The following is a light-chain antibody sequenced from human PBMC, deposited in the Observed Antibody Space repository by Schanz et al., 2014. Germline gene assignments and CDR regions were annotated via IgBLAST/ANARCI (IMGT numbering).Light chain of an antibody. CDR3: QSYDSSLSGSEWV. J-gene: IGLJ3*02. V-gene: IGLV1-40*01. CDR1: SSNFGAGYD. CDR2: RSI. Sequence: QSVLTQPPSVSGAPGQRVTISCTGSSSNFGAGYDVHWYQQLPGTAPKLLIYRSINRPSGVPDRFSGSKSGTSASLAISGLQSEDEADYYCQSYDSSLSGSEWVFGGGTKLTVL.